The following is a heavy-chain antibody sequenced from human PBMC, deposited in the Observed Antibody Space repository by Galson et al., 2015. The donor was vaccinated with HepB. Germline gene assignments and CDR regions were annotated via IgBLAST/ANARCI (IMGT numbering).Heavy chain of an antibody. CDR2: IYYSGST. J-gene: IGHJ4*02. D-gene: IGHD2-2*01. CDR3: ARDRRVPAAGQFDH. CDR1: GGSVSSGSYY. Sequence: ETLSLTCTVSGGSVSSGSYYWSWIRQPPGKGLEWIGYIYYSGSTNYNPSLKSRVTISVDTSKNQFSLKLNSVTAADTAVYYCARDRRVPAAGQFDHWGQGTLVTVSS. V-gene: IGHV4-61*01.